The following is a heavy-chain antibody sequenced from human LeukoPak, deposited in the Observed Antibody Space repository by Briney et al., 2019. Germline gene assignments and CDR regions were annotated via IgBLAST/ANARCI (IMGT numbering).Heavy chain of an antibody. V-gene: IGHV1-69*05. CDR1: GGTFNSYA. D-gene: IGHD4-23*01. CDR2: IIPIFGTA. Sequence: SVKVSCKASGGTFNSYAISWVRQAPGQGLEWMGGIIPIFGTANYAQKFQGRVTITTDESTSTAYMELSSLRSEDTAVYYCARGGGDYGGNSYYYMDVWGKGTTVTVSS. J-gene: IGHJ6*03. CDR3: ARGGGDYGGNSYYYMDV.